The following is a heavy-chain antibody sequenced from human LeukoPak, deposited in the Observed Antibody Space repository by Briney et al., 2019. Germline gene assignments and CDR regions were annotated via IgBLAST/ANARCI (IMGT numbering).Heavy chain of an antibody. CDR2: INPNSGGT. CDR3: ARADEGY. Sequence: ASGNVSCKASGYTFTGYYMHWERHPPGQGLEWMGWINPNSGGTNYAQKFQGRVTMTRDTSISTAYMELSRLRSDDTSVYYCARADEGYWGQGTLVTVSS. V-gene: IGHV1-2*02. J-gene: IGHJ4*02. CDR1: GYTFTGYY.